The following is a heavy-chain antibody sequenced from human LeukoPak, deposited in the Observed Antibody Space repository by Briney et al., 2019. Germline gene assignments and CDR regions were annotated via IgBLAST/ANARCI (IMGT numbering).Heavy chain of an antibody. CDR2: IYYSGST. CDR1: SFSSFS. Sequence: SFSSFSMSWVRQPPGKGLEWIGYIYYSGSTYYNPSLKSRVTISVDTSKNQFSLKLSSVTAADTAVYYCARESSSSPGEYWGQGALVTVSS. V-gene: IGHV4-30-4*01. D-gene: IGHD6-13*01. CDR3: ARESSSSPGEY. J-gene: IGHJ4*02.